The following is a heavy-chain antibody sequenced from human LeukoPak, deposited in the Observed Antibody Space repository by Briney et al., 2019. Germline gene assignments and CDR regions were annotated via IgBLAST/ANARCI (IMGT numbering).Heavy chain of an antibody. CDR2: IIPIFGTA. CDR1: GGTFCSYA. D-gene: IGHD5-24*01. CDR3: ARGSHSDGYNYDY. J-gene: IGHJ4*02. V-gene: IGHV1-69*05. Sequence: SVKVSCKASGGTFCSYAISWVRQAPGQGLEWGGGIIPIFGTANYAQKFQGRVTITTDESTSTAYMELSSLRSEDTAVYYCARGSHSDGYNYDYWGQGTLVTVSS.